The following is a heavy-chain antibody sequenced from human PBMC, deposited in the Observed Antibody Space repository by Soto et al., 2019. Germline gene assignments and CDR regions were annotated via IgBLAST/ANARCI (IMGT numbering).Heavy chain of an antibody. CDR3: ARGELLWFGELLR. Sequence: QVPLVQSGAEVKQPGASVKVSCKASGYTFTSYEINWVRQATGQGLEWMGWMNPNSGDTGYAQKFQGRVTMTRNTSISTAYMELSSLRSEDTAVYYCARGELLWFGELLRWGQGTLVTVSS. CDR2: MNPNSGDT. J-gene: IGHJ4*02. CDR1: GYTFTSYE. D-gene: IGHD3-10*01. V-gene: IGHV1-8*01.